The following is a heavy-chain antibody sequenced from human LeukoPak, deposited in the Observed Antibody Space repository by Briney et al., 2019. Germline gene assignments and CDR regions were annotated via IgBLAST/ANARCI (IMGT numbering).Heavy chain of an antibody. J-gene: IGHJ5*02. CDR3: ARRTTGHNWFDP. Sequence: ASVKVSCKASGYTFTSYDINWVRQATGQGLEWMGWMNPNSGNTGYAQKFQGRVTITRNTSISTAYMELSSLRSEDTAVYYCARRTTGHNWFDPWGQGTLVTVSS. V-gene: IGHV1-8*03. D-gene: IGHD1-1*01. CDR2: MNPNSGNT. CDR1: GYTFTSYD.